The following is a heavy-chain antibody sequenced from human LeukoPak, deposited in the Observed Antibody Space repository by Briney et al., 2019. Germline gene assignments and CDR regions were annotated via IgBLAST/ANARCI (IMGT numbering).Heavy chain of an antibody. Sequence: SETLSLTCDVSGASISRGSWWSWVRQPPGKGLEWIGEFSHSGITNFNPALKSRVTISVDKSRNQFSLNLISVTAADTAVYFCARLRNHFLDYWGQGTLVTVSS. CDR2: FSHSGIT. CDR3: ARLRNHFLDY. J-gene: IGHJ4*02. CDR1: GASISRGSW. V-gene: IGHV4-4*02. D-gene: IGHD1-14*01.